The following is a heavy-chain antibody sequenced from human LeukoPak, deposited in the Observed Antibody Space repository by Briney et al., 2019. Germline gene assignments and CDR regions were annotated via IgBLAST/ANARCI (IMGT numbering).Heavy chain of an antibody. J-gene: IGHJ5*02. D-gene: IGHD3-10*01. CDR3: ARNYYGSGTDYWFDP. Sequence: ASVKVSCKASGYTFTGYYMHWVRQAPGQGLEWMGWINPNSGGTNYAQKFQGWVTMTRDTSISTAYMELSRLRSDDTAVYYCARNYYGSGTDYWFDPWGQGTLVTVSS. V-gene: IGHV1-2*04. CDR1: GYTFTGYY. CDR2: INPNSGGT.